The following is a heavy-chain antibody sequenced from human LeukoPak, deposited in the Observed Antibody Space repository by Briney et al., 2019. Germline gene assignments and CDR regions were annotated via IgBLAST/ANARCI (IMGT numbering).Heavy chain of an antibody. CDR2: IYFSGRT. V-gene: IGHV4-59*08. J-gene: IGHJ4*02. Sequence: SETLSLTCTVSGGSISSYYWSWLRQSPGKGLEWIGHIYFSGRTTYNPSLGSRLTISADTSTSQLSLKLSSVTAADTAVYYCARHKPTGSYPLELWGQGTLVTVSA. D-gene: IGHD3-10*01. CDR1: GGSISSYY. CDR3: ARHKPTGSYPLEL.